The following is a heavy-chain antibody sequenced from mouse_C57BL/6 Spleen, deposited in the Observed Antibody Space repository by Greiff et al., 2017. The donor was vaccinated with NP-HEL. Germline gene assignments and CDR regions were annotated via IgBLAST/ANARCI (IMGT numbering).Heavy chain of an antibody. CDR1: GFTFSNYW. CDR3: TGFDY. Sequence: EVQVVESGGGLVQPGGSMKLSCVASGFTFSNYWMNWVRQSPEKGLEWVAQIRLKSDNYATDYAESVKGRFTISRDDSKSSVYLQMNNLRAEDTGIYYCTGFDYWGQGTTLTVSS. J-gene: IGHJ2*01. V-gene: IGHV6-3*01. CDR2: IRLKSDNYAT.